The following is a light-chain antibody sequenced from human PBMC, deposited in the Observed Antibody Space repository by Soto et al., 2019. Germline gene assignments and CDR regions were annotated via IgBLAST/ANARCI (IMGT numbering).Light chain of an antibody. CDR2: DTS. CDR3: LIAYSGVVV. CDR1: TGAVTSGHY. Sequence: QAVVTQEPSLTVSPGGTVTLTCGSSTGAVTSGHYPFWFQQKPGQAPRPLISDTSNKHSWTPARFSGSLLGGKAALTLSGAQPEDEADYYCLIAYSGVVVFGGGTKLTVL. J-gene: IGLJ2*01. V-gene: IGLV7-46*01.